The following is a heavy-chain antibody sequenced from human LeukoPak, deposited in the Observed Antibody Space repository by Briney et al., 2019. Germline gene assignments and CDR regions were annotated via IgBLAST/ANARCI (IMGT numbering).Heavy chain of an antibody. D-gene: IGHD2-15*01. CDR3: AKGGRVVISMGDAFDI. CDR1: GFTFSSYG. CDR2: ISYDGSNK. J-gene: IGHJ3*02. Sequence: SGGSLRLSCAASGFTFSSYGMHWVRQAPGKGLEWVAVISYDGSNKYYADSVKGRFTISRDNSKKTLYLQMNSLRAEDTAVYYCAKGGRVVISMGDAFDIWGQGTTVTVSS. V-gene: IGHV3-30*18.